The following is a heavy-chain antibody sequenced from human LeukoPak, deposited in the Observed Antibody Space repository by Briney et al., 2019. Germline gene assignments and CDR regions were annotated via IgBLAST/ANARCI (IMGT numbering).Heavy chain of an antibody. Sequence: SETLSLTCTVSGGSISSYYWGWIRQPPGKGLEWIGSIYYSGSTYYNPSLKSRVTISVDTSKNQFSLKLSSVTAADTAVYYCARLSGYSSSWADYWGQGTLVTVSS. CDR2: IYYSGST. CDR1: GGSISSYY. V-gene: IGHV4-39*01. J-gene: IGHJ4*02. CDR3: ARLSGYSSSWADY. D-gene: IGHD6-13*01.